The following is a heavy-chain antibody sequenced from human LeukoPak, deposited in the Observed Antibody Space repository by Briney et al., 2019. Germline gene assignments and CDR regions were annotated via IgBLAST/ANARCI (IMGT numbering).Heavy chain of an antibody. CDR1: GGSISSSSYY. CDR2: IYYSGST. V-gene: IGHV4-39*07. D-gene: IGHD6-6*01. CDR3: ASVHDYYYYYMDV. J-gene: IGHJ6*03. Sequence: SETLSLTCTVFGGSISSSSYYWGWIRQPPGKGLEWIGSIYYSGSTYYNPSLKSRVTISVDTSKNQFSLKLSSVTAADTAVYYCASVHDYYYYYMDVWGKGTTVTVSS.